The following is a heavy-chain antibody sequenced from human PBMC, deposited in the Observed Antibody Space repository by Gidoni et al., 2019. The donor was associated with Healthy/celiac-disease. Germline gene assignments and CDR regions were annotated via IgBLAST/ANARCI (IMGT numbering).Heavy chain of an antibody. CDR2: IRSKANSYAT. V-gene: IGHV3-73*02. CDR1: GFTFSGSA. D-gene: IGHD3-3*01. Sequence: EVQLVESGGGLVQPGGSLKLSCAASGFTFSGSAMHWVRQASGKGLEWVGRIRSKANSYATAYAASVKGRFTISRDDSKNTAYLQMNSLKTEDTAVYYCTTLYYDFWSGYPLGAFDIWGQGTMVTVSS. J-gene: IGHJ3*02. CDR3: TTLYYDFWSGYPLGAFDI.